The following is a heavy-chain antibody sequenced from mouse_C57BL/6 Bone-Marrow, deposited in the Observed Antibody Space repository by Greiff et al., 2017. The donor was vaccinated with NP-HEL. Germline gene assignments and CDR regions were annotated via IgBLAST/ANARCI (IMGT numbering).Heavy chain of an antibody. D-gene: IGHD3-2*02. CDR2: IYPRDGST. CDR3: ASSGYDYFDY. V-gene: IGHV1-85*01. CDR1: GYTFTSYD. Sequence: QVQLKESGPELVKPGASVKLSCKASGYTFTSYDINWVKQRPGQGLEWIGWIYPRDGSTKYNEKFKGKATLTVDTSSSTAYMELHSLTSEDSAVYFCASSGYDYFDYWGQGTTLTVSS. J-gene: IGHJ2*01.